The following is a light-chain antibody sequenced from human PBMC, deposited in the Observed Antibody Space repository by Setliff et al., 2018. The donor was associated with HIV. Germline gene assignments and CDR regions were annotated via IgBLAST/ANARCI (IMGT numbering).Light chain of an antibody. V-gene: IGLV2-8*01. CDR1: SSYVGGYNY. Sequence: QSALAQPPSASGSPGQSVTISCTGTSSYVGGYNYVSCYQQHPGKAPKLMIYEASKRPSGFPDRFSGSKSGNTASLTVSGLQAEDEAAYYCSSYAGSNNVFGTGTKVTVL. CDR3: SSYAGSNNV. CDR2: EAS. J-gene: IGLJ1*01.